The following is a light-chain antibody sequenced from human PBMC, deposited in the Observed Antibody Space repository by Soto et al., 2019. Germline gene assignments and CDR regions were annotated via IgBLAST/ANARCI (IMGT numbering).Light chain of an antibody. CDR2: WAS. Sequence: DIVMTQSPDSLAVSLGERATIDCRSSQSVLYSSNNKSYLAWYQQKPGQPPKLLIYWASTGESGVPDRFSGSGSGTDLTLTISSLQAEDVAVYYGQQYYRTPLTFGGGTKVEIK. CDR1: QSVLYSSNNKSY. CDR3: QQYYRTPLT. V-gene: IGKV4-1*01. J-gene: IGKJ4*01.